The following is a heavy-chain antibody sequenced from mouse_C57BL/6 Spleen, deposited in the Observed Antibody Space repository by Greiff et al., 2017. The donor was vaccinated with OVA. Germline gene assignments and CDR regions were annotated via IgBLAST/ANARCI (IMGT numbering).Heavy chain of an antibody. J-gene: IGHJ4*01. CDR2: IHPNSGST. CDR1: GYTFTSYW. V-gene: IGHV1-64*01. Sequence: QVQLQQPGAELVKPGASVKLSCKASGYTFTSYWMHWVKQRPGQGLEWIGMIHPNSGSTNYNEKFKSKATLTVDKSSSTAYMQLSSLTSEDSAVYYCGFSTTVVAPYAMDYWGQGTSVTVSS. D-gene: IGHD1-1*01. CDR3: GFSTTVVAPYAMDY.